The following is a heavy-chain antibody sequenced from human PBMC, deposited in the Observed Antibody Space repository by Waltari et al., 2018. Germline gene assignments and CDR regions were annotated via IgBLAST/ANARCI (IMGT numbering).Heavy chain of an antibody. D-gene: IGHD3-16*02. J-gene: IGHJ4*02. CDR1: GGTFSSYA. CDR2: IIPIFGTA. CDR3: AREMDDYIWGSYRFGRSFDY. V-gene: IGHV1-69*13. Sequence: QVQLVQSGAEVKKPGSSVKVSCKASGGTFSSYAISWVRQAHGQGLEWMGGIIPIFGTANYAQKFQGRVTITADESTSTAYMELSSLRSEDTAVYYCAREMDDYIWGSYRFGRSFDYWGQGTLVTVSS.